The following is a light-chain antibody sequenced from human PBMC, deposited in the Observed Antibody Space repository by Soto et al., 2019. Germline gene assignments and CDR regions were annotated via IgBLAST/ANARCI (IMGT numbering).Light chain of an antibody. CDR1: QSISNY. CDR2: GAS. V-gene: IGKV1-39*01. CDR3: QQSYSNPRT. Sequence: DIQMTQSPSSLSASVGDRVTITCRASQSISNYLNWYQQKPGKAPKLLIYGASNLQSGVPSRFSGSGSGTDFTLTISSLQPEDFATYYCQQSYSNPRTFGQGTKVDIK. J-gene: IGKJ1*01.